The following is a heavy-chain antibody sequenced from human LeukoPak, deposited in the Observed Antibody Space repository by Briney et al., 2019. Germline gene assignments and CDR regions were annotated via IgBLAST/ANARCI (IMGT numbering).Heavy chain of an antibody. Sequence: PGGSLRLSCAASGFTFSSYAMSWVRQAPGKGLEWVSAISGSGGSTYYADSVKGRFTISRDNSKNTLYLQMNSLRAEDTAVYYCAREKTYYFDNSGYPALDYWGQGTRVTVSS. V-gene: IGHV3-23*01. CDR3: AREKTYYFDNSGYPALDY. CDR2: ISGSGGST. J-gene: IGHJ4*02. CDR1: GFTFSSYA. D-gene: IGHD3-22*01.